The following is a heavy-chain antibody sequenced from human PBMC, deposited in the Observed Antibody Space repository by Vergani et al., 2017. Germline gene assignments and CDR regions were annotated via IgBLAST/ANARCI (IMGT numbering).Heavy chain of an antibody. CDR1: GFTFNHYA. D-gene: IGHD2-2*01. J-gene: IGHJ5*02. Sequence: EVQLLESGGDLVQPGGSLRLSCAASGFTFNHYAMNWVRQAPGKGLEWVSGISGSGGSTYYADSVKGRFTISRDNSKNTLYLQMNSLRAEDTAVYYCAKLYCSSTSCYPHNWFDPWGQGTLVTVSS. CDR2: ISGSGGST. CDR3: AKLYCSSTSCYPHNWFDP. V-gene: IGHV3-23*01.